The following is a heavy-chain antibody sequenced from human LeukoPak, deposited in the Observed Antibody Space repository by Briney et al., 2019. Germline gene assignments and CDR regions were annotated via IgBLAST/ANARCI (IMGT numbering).Heavy chain of an antibody. CDR1: GHTLSELS. V-gene: IGHV1-24*01. CDR3: ATDVIGLIKIVRRPFDI. Sequence: ASVQVSCKLSGHTLSELSMHWVRQARGKGLEWMGGFDPEHGEIVYAQKFQGRITLTEDTSTDTAYMNLSSLTSDDTAVYYCATDVIGLIKIVRRPFDIWGQGTMLTVSS. CDR2: FDPEHGEI. J-gene: IGHJ3*02. D-gene: IGHD2-21*01.